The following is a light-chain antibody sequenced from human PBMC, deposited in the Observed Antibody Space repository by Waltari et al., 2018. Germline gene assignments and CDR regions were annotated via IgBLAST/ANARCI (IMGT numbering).Light chain of an antibody. CDR3: CSFAGSYTWV. Sequence: QSALTQPHSVSGSHGQSVTISCPGTSSDVGGYKHVSWYQQHPGKAPKLIFYDVTERPSGVPDRFSGSKSGNTASLTISGLQPEDEADYYCCSFAGSYTWVFGGGTKVTVL. CDR2: DVT. V-gene: IGLV2-11*01. CDR1: SSDVGGYKH. J-gene: IGLJ3*02.